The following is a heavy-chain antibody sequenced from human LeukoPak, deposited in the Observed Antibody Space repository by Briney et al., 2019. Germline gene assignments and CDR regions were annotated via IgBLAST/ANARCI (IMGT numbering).Heavy chain of an antibody. J-gene: IGHJ6*02. V-gene: IGHV1-18*01. D-gene: IGHD2-2*01. CDR3: ARGWNDCSSSSCYRGYDYYYGMDV. Sequence: GASVKVSCKASGYTFTSYGITWVRQAPGQGPEWMGWISAYNGNTDYAQKLQGRVTMTTDTSTSTAYMVLRSLRSDDTAVYYCARGWNDCSSSSCYRGYDYYYGMDVWGQGTTVTVSS. CDR1: GYTFTSYG. CDR2: ISAYNGNT.